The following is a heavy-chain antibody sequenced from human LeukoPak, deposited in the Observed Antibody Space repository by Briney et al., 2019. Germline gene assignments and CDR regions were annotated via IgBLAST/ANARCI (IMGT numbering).Heavy chain of an antibody. J-gene: IGHJ4*02. CDR1: GFTFSSYS. CDR2: ISSSSSYI. CDR3: ARESGYSYGQAFDY. D-gene: IGHD5-18*01. Sequence: GGSLRLSCAASGFTFSSYSMNWVRQAPGKGLEWVSSISSSSSYIYYADSVKGRFTISRDNAKNSLYLQMNSLRAEDTAVYYCARESGYSYGQAFDYWGQGTLFTVSS. V-gene: IGHV3-21*01.